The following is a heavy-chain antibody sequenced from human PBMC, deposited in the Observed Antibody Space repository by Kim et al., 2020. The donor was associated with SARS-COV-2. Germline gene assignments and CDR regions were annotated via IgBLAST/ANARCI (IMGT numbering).Heavy chain of an antibody. D-gene: IGHD5-12*01. V-gene: IGHV3-23*01. J-gene: IGHJ1*01. CDR3: AKDVYSGFDGIAEYFQH. CDR1: GFTFNKYA. Sequence: GGSLRLSCAASGFTFNKYAMTWVRQAPGKGLEWVSGISASGDTTAYADSVKGRFTISRDNSKNTLHLQMNSLRTEDAARYYCAKDVYSGFDGIAEYFQHWGQGTQVTVSS. CDR2: ISASGDTT.